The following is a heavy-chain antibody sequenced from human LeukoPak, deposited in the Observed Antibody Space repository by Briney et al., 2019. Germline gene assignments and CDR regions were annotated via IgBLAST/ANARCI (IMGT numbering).Heavy chain of an antibody. CDR3: ARAPFCGGACYSLFDY. CDR2: INHSGST. V-gene: IGHV4-34*01. D-gene: IGHD2-21*02. J-gene: IGHJ4*02. Sequence: SETLSLTCAAYGGSFSGYYWSWIRQPPGKGLEWIGEINHSGSTNYNPSLKSRVTISVDTSKNQFSLKLSSVTAADAAVEYCARAPFCGGACYSLFDYWGQGTLVTVSS. CDR1: GGSFSGYY.